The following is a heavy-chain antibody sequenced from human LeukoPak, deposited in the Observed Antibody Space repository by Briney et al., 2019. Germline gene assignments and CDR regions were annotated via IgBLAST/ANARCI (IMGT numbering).Heavy chain of an antibody. J-gene: IGHJ4*02. CDR1: GGSISSYY. Sequence: PSETLSLTCTASGGSISSYYWSWIRQPPGKGLEWIGYIYYSGSTNYNPSLKSRVTISVDTSKNQFSLKLSSVTAADTAVYYCARDYYGSGSYFPFDYWGQGTLVTVSS. V-gene: IGHV4-59*01. CDR2: IYYSGST. CDR3: ARDYYGSGSYFPFDY. D-gene: IGHD3-10*01.